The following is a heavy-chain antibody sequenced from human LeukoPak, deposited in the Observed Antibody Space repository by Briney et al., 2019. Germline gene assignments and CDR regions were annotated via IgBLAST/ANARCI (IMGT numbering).Heavy chain of an antibody. CDR2: IKQDGSEK. D-gene: IGHD6-13*01. CDR3: ARSLGSSSWYSFDV. Sequence: GGSLRLSCAASGFTFSSYWMSWVRQAPGKGLEWVANIKQDGSEKYYVDSVKGRFTISRDNAKNSLYLQMNSLRAEDTAVYYCARSLGSSSWYSFDVWGQGTMVTVSS. V-gene: IGHV3-7*01. CDR1: GFTFSSYW. J-gene: IGHJ3*01.